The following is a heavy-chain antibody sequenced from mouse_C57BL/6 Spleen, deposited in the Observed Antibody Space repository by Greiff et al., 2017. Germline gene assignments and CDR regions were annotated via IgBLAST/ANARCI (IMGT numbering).Heavy chain of an antibody. CDR1: GFTFSSYG. Sequence: EVMLVESGGDLVKPGGSLKLSCAASGFTFSSYGMSWVRQTPDKRLEWVATISSGGSYTYYPDSVKGRFTISRDNAKKTLYLQLSSMKCEDTAMYYCARHVEYYDYDALAYWGQGTLVTVSA. CDR2: ISSGGSYT. J-gene: IGHJ3*01. CDR3: ARHVEYYDYDALAY. V-gene: IGHV5-6*02. D-gene: IGHD2-4*01.